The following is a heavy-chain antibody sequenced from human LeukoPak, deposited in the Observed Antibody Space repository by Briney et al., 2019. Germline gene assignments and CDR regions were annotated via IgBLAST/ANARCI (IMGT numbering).Heavy chain of an antibody. CDR2: ISSSSSYI. J-gene: IGHJ5*02. V-gene: IGHV3-21*01. CDR3: ARGPTYYYGSGSLNWFDP. Sequence: GGSLRLSCAASGFTFSSYSMNWVRQAPGKGLEWVSFISSSSSYIYYADSVKGRFTISRDNAKNSLYLQMNSLRAEDTAVYYCARGPTYYYGSGSLNWFDPWGQGTLVTVSS. D-gene: IGHD3-10*01. CDR1: GFTFSSYS.